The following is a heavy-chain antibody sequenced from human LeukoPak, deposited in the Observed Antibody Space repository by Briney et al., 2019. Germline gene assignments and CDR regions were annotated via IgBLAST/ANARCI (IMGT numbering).Heavy chain of an antibody. D-gene: IGHD6-19*01. J-gene: IGHJ6*02. Sequence: GGSLRLSCADSGFTFSSYAMSWVRQAPGKGLEWVSAISGSGGSTYYADSVKGRFTISRDNSKNTLYLQMNSLRAEDTAVYYCAKDLEYSSGWYYYYGMDVWGQGTTVTVSS. CDR1: GFTFSSYA. CDR3: AKDLEYSSGWYYYYGMDV. CDR2: ISGSGGST. V-gene: IGHV3-23*01.